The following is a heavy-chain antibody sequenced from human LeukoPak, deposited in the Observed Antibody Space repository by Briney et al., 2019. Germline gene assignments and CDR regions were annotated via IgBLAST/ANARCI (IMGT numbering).Heavy chain of an antibody. CDR3: ARIIRHIIAMVRGVIIPLRDY. V-gene: IGHV2-70*11. J-gene: IGHJ4*02. CDR1: GIALSTRGMC. CDR2: INCDEAE. D-gene: IGHD3-10*01. Sequence: SRPALVTPTQLLTLTRTFFGIALSTRGMCVSWIRQPPRKALEGLARINCDEAEHYSTSLKTRLTISKDTYKNQVVLTMPNRDPVDTATYYCARIIRHIIAMVRGVIIPLRDYWGEGSLVTVS.